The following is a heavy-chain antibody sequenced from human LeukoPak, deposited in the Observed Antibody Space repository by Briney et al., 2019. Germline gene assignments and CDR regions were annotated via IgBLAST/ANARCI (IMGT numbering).Heavy chain of an antibody. J-gene: IGHJ4*02. CDR3: ARGGGAYGIFGVVWGYYFDY. CDR1: GGSISSYY. D-gene: IGHD3-3*01. V-gene: IGHV4-4*07. CDR2: IYTSGST. Sequence: SETLSLTCTVSGGSISSYYWSWIRQPAGKGLEWIGRIYTSGSTNYNPSLKSRVTISVDTSKNQFSLKLSSVTAADTAVYYCARGGGAYGIFGVVWGYYFDYWGQGTLVTVSS.